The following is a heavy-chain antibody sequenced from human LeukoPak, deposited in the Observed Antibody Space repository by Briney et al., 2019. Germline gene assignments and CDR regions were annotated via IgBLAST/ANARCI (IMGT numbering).Heavy chain of an antibody. CDR3: ARHVAPHPNYNYHHMDV. J-gene: IGHJ6*03. V-gene: IGHV5-51*01. CDR2: IYPADSDT. CDR1: GYSFSSYW. Sequence: GESLKISCKDSGYSFSSYWIGWVRQMPGKGLEWMGIIYPADSDTRYSPSFQGQVTISADKSISTAYVQWSSLKASDTAMYYCARHVAPHPNYNYHHMDVWGKGTTVTVSS. D-gene: IGHD2-21*01.